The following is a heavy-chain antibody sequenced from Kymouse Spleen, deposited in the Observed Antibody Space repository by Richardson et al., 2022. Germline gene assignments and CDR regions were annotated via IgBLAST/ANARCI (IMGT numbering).Heavy chain of an antibody. V-gene: IGHV3-33*01. J-gene: IGHJ4*02. D-gene: IGHD6-19*01. Sequence: QVQLVESGGGVVQPGRSLRLSCAASGFTFSSYGMHWVRQAPGKGLEWVAVIWYDGSNKYYADSVKGRFTISRDNSKNTLYLQMNSLRAEDTAVYYCARNYIAVAGTFDYWGQGTLVTVSS. CDR3: ARNYIAVAGTFDY. CDR1: GFTFSSYG. CDR2: IWYDGSNK.